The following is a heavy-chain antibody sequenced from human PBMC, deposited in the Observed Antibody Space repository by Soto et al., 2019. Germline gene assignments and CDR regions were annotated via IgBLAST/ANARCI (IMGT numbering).Heavy chain of an antibody. J-gene: IGHJ6*02. D-gene: IGHD3-9*01. CDR2: ISHDGQNQ. V-gene: IGHV3-30*03. Sequence: SXRXSCIASGFALGXPGMHRILQVSGKVLDWVAVISHDGQNQYYRESVRGRFTISRDNSKNSLFLEVHSLRVEDTAVYYCARERADILVAPVATSGMDVWGQGTAATVS. CDR3: ARERADILVAPVATSGMDV. CDR1: GFALGXPG.